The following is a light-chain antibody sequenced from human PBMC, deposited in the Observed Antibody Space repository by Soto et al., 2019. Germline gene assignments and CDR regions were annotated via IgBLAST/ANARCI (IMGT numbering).Light chain of an antibody. CDR3: SSYAGSNNFGYV. V-gene: IGLV2-8*01. CDR2: EVS. J-gene: IGLJ1*01. Sequence: QSALTQPPSASGSPGQSVTISCTGTSSDVGGYNYVSWYQQHPGKAPKLMIYEVSKRPLGVPDRFSGSKSGNTASLTVSGLQAEDEADYYCSSYAGSNNFGYVFGTGTKVTVL. CDR1: SSDVGGYNY.